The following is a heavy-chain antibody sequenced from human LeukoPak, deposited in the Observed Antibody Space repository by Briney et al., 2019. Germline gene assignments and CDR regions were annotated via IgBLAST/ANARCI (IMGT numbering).Heavy chain of an antibody. CDR2: IYYSGST. Sequence: SETLSLTCTVSGGSISSYYWSWIRQPPGKGLEWIGYIYYSGSTNYNPSLKSRVTISVDTSKNQFSLKLSSVTAADTAVYYCARAGGFTMVRGAVNNWFDPWGQGILVTVSS. CDR1: GGSISSYY. V-gene: IGHV4-59*01. D-gene: IGHD3-10*01. CDR3: ARAGGFTMVRGAVNNWFDP. J-gene: IGHJ5*02.